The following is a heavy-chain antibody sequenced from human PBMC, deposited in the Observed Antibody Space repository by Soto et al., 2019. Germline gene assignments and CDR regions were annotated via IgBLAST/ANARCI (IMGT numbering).Heavy chain of an antibody. V-gene: IGHV1-69*01. CDR1: VGTFNSYA. J-gene: IGHJ6*01. Sequence: QVQLVQSGAEVKKPGSSVKVSCKASVGTFNSYAISWVRQAPGQGLEWMGGIIPIFGTANYAQNFQGRVAITADESTRDSYMQLRSLRSGDTAGYYCALGGFRDGNKSNNNYGMVDWGQGPTVTVSS. D-gene: IGHD3-16*01. CDR3: ALGGFRDGNKSNNNYGMVD. CDR2: IIPIFGTA.